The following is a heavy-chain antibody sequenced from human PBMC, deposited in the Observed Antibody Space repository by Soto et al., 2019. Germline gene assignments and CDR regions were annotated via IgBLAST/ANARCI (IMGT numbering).Heavy chain of an antibody. J-gene: IGHJ6*02. CDR1: GYSFTSYW. Sequence: PGESLKISCKGSGYSFTSYWISWVRQMPGKGLEWMGRIDPSDSYTNYSPSFQGHVTISADKSISTAYLQRSSLKASDTAMYYCARHPADSSSWQTYYYYYGMDVWGQGTTVTVYS. CDR2: IDPSDSYT. CDR3: ARHPADSSSWQTYYYYYGMDV. D-gene: IGHD6-13*01. V-gene: IGHV5-10-1*01.